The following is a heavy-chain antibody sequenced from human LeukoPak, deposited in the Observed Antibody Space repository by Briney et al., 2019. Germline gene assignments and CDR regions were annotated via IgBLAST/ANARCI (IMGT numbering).Heavy chain of an antibody. V-gene: IGHV4-59*08. J-gene: IGHJ5*02. Sequence: PSETLSLTCTVSGGSISSYYWSWIRQPPGKGLEWIGYIYYSGSTNYNPSLRSRVTISVDTSKNQFSLRLSSVTAADTAVYYCARGYNYAKTWFDPWGQGTLVTVSS. CDR2: IYYSGST. CDR3: ARGYNYAKTWFDP. CDR1: GGSISSYY. D-gene: IGHD5-18*01.